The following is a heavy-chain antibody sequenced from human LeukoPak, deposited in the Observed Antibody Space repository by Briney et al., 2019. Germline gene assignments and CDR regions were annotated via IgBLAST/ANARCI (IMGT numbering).Heavy chain of an antibody. CDR3: AGGGDSGGYYYPMFDY. CDR2: IYYSGST. D-gene: IGHD3-22*01. J-gene: IGHJ4*02. Sequence: SETLSLTCTVSGGSISSYYWSLIRQPPGKGLEWIGYIYYSGSTNYNPSLKSRVTISVDTSKNQFSLKLSSVTAADTAVYYCAGGGDSGGYYYPMFDYWGQGTLVTVSS. V-gene: IGHV4-59*01. CDR1: GGSISSYY.